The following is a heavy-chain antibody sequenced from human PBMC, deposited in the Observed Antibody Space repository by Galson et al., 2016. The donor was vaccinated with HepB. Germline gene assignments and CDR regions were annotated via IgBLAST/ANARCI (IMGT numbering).Heavy chain of an antibody. J-gene: IGHJ1*01. CDR3: AQLWFYLQH. CDR2: IYHSGST. V-gene: IGHV4-4*02. CDR1: GGSINGTKW. D-gene: IGHD5-18*01. Sequence: SETLSLTCVVSGGSINGTKWWNWVRQAPGKGLGWIAEIYHSGSTNYNPSLKSRVTISVDTSKNQFSLKLSSATAADTAVYYCAQLWFYLQHWGRGTLVTVSS.